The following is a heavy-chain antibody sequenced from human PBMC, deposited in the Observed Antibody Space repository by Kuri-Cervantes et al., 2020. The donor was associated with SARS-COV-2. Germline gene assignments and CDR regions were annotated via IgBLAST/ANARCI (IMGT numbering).Heavy chain of an antibody. V-gene: IGHV3-30*04. J-gene: IGHJ6*02. Sequence: GESLKSSCAASGFTFSSYNMHWVRQPPGKGLEWVAIISFYRHDAHYADSVKGRFTTSRDNSKNTLYLQMDSLTTEDTAVYYCARESSSSLNYYYGMDIWGQGTSVTVSS. D-gene: IGHD6-6*01. CDR3: ARESSSSLNYYYGMDI. CDR2: ISFYRHDA. CDR1: GFTFSSYN.